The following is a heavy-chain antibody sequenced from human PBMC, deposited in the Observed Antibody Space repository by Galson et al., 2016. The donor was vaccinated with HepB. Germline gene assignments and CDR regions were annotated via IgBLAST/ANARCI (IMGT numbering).Heavy chain of an antibody. Sequence: CAISGDSVSSTSAVRNWIRQSPSRGLEWLGRTFYRSNWQNDYAESVKSRITINPDTSKNQFSLQLNSVTPDDTAVYYCARSYLLGRGFGWWGQGTLVTVSS. D-gene: IGHD7-27*01. CDR2: TFYRSNWQN. V-gene: IGHV6-1*01. CDR1: GDSVSSTSAV. J-gene: IGHJ4*02. CDR3: ARSYLLGRGFGW.